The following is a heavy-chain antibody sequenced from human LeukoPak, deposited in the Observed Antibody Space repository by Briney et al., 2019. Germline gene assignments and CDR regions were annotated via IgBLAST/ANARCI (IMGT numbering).Heavy chain of an antibody. CDR1: GYSFTNYC. CDR3: ARHSTPRAGRPPPQFDS. D-gene: IGHD6-6*01. J-gene: IGHJ4*02. V-gene: IGHV5-51*01. Sequence: GESLKISSKGAGYSFTNYCFGWLRQLPAKGLEWLGIIYPGDSDTRYGPSFQGQVTISADKSTNPAYLQWSSLKASDTAMYYCARHSTPRAGRPPPQFDSWGEGTLVTVSS. CDR2: IYPGDSDT.